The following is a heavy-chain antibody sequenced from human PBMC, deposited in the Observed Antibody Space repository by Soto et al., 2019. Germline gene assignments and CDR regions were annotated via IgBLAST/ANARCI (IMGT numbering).Heavy chain of an antibody. CDR3: AKKYYYDGSGYYS. CDR1: GFTFSSYA. D-gene: IGHD3-22*01. J-gene: IGHJ4*02. CDR2: ISGSGGST. Sequence: ELLLLESGGGLVQPGGSLRLSCAASGFTFSSYAMSWVRQAPGKGLEWVSAISGSGGSTYYADSVKGRFTISRDNSKNTLYLQMTRLRAEATAVYYCAKKYYYDGSGYYSWGQGTLVTFSS. V-gene: IGHV3-23*01.